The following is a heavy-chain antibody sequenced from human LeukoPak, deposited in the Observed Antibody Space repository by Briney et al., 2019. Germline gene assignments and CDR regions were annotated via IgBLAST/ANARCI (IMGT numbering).Heavy chain of an antibody. CDR3: ARDQGGLGY. CDR2: ISSFSGTI. J-gene: IGHJ4*02. CDR1: GITFSIYS. D-gene: IGHD3-16*01. Sequence: GGSLRLSCVASGITFSIYSMNWVRQAPGKGLGWVSYISSFSGTINYADSVKGRFTISRDNAKNSLYLQMNSLRAEDTAVYYCARDQGGLGYWGQGTLVTVSS. V-gene: IGHV3-48*01.